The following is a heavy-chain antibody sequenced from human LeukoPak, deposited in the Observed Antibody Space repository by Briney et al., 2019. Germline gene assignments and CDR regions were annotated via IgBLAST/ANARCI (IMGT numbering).Heavy chain of an antibody. D-gene: IGHD6-13*01. CDR2: IYYSGST. CDR1: GGSISSSRNY. CDR3: ARVLWGIAAAGYNWFDP. Sequence: PSETLSLTCTVSGGSISSSRNYWGWIRQPPGKGLEWIGSIYYSGSTYYNPSLKSRVTISVDTSKNQFSLKLSSVTAADTAVYYCARVLWGIAAAGYNWFDPWGQGTLVTVSS. V-gene: IGHV4-39*07. J-gene: IGHJ5*02.